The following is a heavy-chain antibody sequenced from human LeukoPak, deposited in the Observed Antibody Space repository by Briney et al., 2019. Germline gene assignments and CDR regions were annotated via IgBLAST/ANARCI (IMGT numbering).Heavy chain of an antibody. CDR3: VKAAVAVDY. D-gene: IGHD6-19*01. CDR1: DGSISTSNW. V-gene: IGHV4-4*02. Sequence: PSETLSLTCTVSDGSISTSNWWNWVRQPPGKGLQWIGEIYHSGSTNYNPSLKSRVTISLDKSKNLFSLRLTSVTAADTAVYYCVKAAVAVDYWGQGTLVTVSS. CDR2: IYHSGST. J-gene: IGHJ4*02.